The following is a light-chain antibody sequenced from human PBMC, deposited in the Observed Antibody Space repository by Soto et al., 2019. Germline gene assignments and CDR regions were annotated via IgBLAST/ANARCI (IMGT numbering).Light chain of an antibody. J-gene: IGKJ3*01. CDR2: RAS. CDR1: QSVSSSY. V-gene: IGKV3-20*01. CDR3: QHYGTSAL. Sequence: EIVLTQSPGTLSLSPGERATLSCRASQSVSSSYLAWYQQKPGQAPRLLIYRASSRATGIPDRFSVSASGTAFTLTISRLEPEGFAVYYCQHYGTSALFGPGTKVDIK.